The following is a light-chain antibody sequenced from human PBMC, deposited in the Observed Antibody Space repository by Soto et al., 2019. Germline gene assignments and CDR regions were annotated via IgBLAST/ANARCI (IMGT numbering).Light chain of an antibody. Sequence: DIVMTQSPLSLPVTPGEPASISCRSGQSLLHSDGSYYLDWYLQKPGQSPQLLIYLGSHRASGAPDSFSGSGSGTDFTLKISRVEAEDVGVYYCMQALQTPYTFGGGTKVEIK. CDR1: QSLLHSDGSYY. CDR2: LGS. CDR3: MQALQTPYT. V-gene: IGKV2-28*01. J-gene: IGKJ4*01.